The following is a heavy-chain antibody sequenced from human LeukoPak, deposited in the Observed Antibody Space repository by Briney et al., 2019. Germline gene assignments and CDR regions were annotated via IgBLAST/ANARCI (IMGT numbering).Heavy chain of an antibody. J-gene: IGHJ4*02. V-gene: IGHV3-30-3*01. CDR2: ISYDGSNK. D-gene: IGHD3-9*01. Sequence: PGRSLRLSCAASGFTFSSYAVHWVRQAPGKGLEWVAVISYDGSNKYYADSVKGRFTISRDNSKNTLYLQMNSLRAEDTAVYYCARTPNFDWLLFFDYWGQGTLVTVSS. CDR1: GFTFSSYA. CDR3: ARTPNFDWLLFFDY.